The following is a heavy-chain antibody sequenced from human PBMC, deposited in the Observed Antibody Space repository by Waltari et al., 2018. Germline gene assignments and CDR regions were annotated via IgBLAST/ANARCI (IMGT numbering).Heavy chain of an antibody. CDR2: FDYSGVS. V-gene: IGHV4-39*07. Sequence: QLQLQESGPGLVKPSETLSLTCTVSGGSISSNSYYWGWIRQPPGKVLEWIGSFDYSGVSYYNPSLQSRVTISVDTPKSQFYLKLRSVTAADTAVYYCTRVDARTSRLSNDGRVFRAEQYPESWGQGPLVTVSS. D-gene: IGHD3-16*01. CDR1: GGSISSNSYY. CDR3: TRVDARTSRLSNDGRVFRAEQYPES. J-gene: IGHJ5*02.